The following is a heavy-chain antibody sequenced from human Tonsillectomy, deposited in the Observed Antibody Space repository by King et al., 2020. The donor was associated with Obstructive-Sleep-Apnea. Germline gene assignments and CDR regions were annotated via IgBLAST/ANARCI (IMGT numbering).Heavy chain of an antibody. CDR1: GFTFSNYT. CDR3: ASLVGATSWDAFDI. CDR2: ISYNGSNT. V-gene: IGHV3-30*04. J-gene: IGHJ3*02. D-gene: IGHD1-26*01. Sequence: QLVQSGGGVVQPGRSLKLSLAASGFTFSNYTMHWFRQAPGKGLDSVEVISYNGSNTYYADSVQGLFNISRDNSKNKLYLRMNSLRAEDTAVYYCASLVGATSWDAFDIWGQGTVVSVSS.